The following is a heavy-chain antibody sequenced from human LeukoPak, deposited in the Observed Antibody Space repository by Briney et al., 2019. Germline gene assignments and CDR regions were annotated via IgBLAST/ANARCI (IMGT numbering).Heavy chain of an antibody. CDR3: ARGPSYSAISVYFDY. J-gene: IGHJ4*02. CDR2: ISAYNGNT. D-gene: IGHD4-11*01. V-gene: IGHV1-18*01. Sequence: GASVKVSCRASGYTFTSYGISWVRQAPGQGLEWMGWISAYNGNTNYAQKLQGRVTMTTDTSTSTAYMELRSLRSDDTAVYYCARGPSYSAISVYFDYWGQGTLVTVSS. CDR1: GYTFTSYG.